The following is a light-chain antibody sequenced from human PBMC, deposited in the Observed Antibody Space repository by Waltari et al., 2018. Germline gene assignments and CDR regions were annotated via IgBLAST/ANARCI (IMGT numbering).Light chain of an antibody. J-gene: IGLJ2*01. Sequence: QSAPTQPPSVSGSPGQSVTISCTGTSSDVGGYNYVSWYQQHPGKAPKLMIYGVSNRPSGVSARFSGSKSGNTASLTISGLQAEDEADYYCCSYTTSSVLFGGGTRLTVL. CDR3: CSYTTSSVL. CDR2: GVS. V-gene: IGLV2-14*01. CDR1: SSDVGGYNY.